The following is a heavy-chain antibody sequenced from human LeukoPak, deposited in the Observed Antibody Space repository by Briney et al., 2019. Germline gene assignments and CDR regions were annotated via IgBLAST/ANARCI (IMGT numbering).Heavy chain of an antibody. CDR2: ISYDGSNK. CDR1: GFTFSSYA. Sequence: PGGSLRLSCAASGFTFSSYAMHWVRQAPGKGLEWVAVISYDGSNKYYADSVKGRFTISRDNSKNTLYLQMNSLRAEDTAVYYCARDDLKVWTTRYYYYSMDVWGQGTTVTVSS. CDR3: ARDDLKVWTTRYYYYSMDV. V-gene: IGHV3-30-3*01. J-gene: IGHJ6*02. D-gene: IGHD2-8*01.